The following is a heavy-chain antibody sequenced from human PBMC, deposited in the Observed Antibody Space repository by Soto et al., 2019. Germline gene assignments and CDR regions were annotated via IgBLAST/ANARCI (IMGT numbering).Heavy chain of an antibody. D-gene: IGHD2-2*01. CDR2: INSDWSST. Sequence: GGSLRLSCAASGFTFSSYWMHWVRQAPGKGLVWVSRINSDWSSTSYADSVKGRFTISRDNAKNTLYLQMNSLRAEDTAVYYCARAPHCSSTSCHIKNYYGMDVWGQGPTVPAP. CDR3: ARAPHCSSTSCHIKNYYGMDV. V-gene: IGHV3-74*01. CDR1: GFTFSSYW. J-gene: IGHJ6*02.